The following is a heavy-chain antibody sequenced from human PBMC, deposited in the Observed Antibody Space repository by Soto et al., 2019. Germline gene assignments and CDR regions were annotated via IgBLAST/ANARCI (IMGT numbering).Heavy chain of an antibody. CDR3: ASIYCGGDCYSSSRPPNYYFDY. CDR2: IYYRGST. D-gene: IGHD2-21*02. Sequence: LETQSLTCSVSGDSINSDKYYWGWIRQPPGKGLEWIGSIYYRGSTYYNPSLKSRVTISVDTSKNQFSLKLSSVTAADTAVYYCASIYCGGDCYSSSRPPNYYFDYWGQGTLVTVSS. J-gene: IGHJ4*02. V-gene: IGHV4-39*01. CDR1: GDSINSDKYY.